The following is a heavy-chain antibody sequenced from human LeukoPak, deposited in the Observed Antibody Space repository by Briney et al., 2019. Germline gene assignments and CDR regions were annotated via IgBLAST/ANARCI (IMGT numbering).Heavy chain of an antibody. J-gene: IGHJ4*02. V-gene: IGHV6-1*01. D-gene: IGHD1-1*01. CDR2: TFYRPKWHN. CDR3: ASFATDKQTDY. CDR1: IDIFSSKSAA. Sequence: HTLSLICSISIDIFSSKSAAGNWISQSPSRGLHWLGRTFYRPKWHNGYALSVKSRISINPHTYKNQFSLQLRSVTHEDTAVYYCASFATDKQTDYWGQGTLVTVSS.